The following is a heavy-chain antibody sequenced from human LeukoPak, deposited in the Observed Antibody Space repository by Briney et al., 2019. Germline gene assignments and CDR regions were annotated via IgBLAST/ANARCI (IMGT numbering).Heavy chain of an antibody. D-gene: IGHD6-19*01. Sequence: GGSLRLSCSASGSIFSNYAMHWVRQAPGKGLEYVSAISSNGGSTYYADSVKGRFTIYRDNSKNALYLQMSSLRAEDTAVYYCVKGKGIAVTSLDYWGQRTLVTVSS. J-gene: IGHJ4*02. CDR3: VKGKGIAVTSLDY. CDR1: GSIFSNYA. V-gene: IGHV3-64D*06. CDR2: ISSNGGST.